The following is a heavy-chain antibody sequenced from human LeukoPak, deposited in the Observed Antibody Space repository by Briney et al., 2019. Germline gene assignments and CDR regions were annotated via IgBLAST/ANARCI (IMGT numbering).Heavy chain of an antibody. Sequence: GGSLRLSCTASGFTFGDYAMSWVRQAPGKGLEWVGFIRSKAYGGTTEYAASVKGRFTISRDDSKSIAYLQMNSLKTEDTAVYYCTRVGYYSSDEDYWGQGTLVTVSS. CDR2: IRSKAYGGTT. CDR3: TRVGYYSSDEDY. CDR1: GFTFGDYA. J-gene: IGHJ4*02. D-gene: IGHD6-19*01. V-gene: IGHV3-49*04.